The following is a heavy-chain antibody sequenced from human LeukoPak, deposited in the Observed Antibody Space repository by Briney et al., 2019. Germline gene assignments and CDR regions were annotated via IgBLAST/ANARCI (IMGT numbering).Heavy chain of an antibody. CDR3: AKRAESGSYKYVDY. CDR1: GFTFSNYA. V-gene: IGHV3-23*01. J-gene: IGHJ4*02. Sequence: PGGSLRLSCAASGFTFSNYAMNWVRQAPGKGLEWVSLISGSTGSTYYAGSVKGRFSISRDNSKNTVYLQMNSLRVEDTAVYYCAKRAESGSYKYVDYWGQGTLVTVSS. D-gene: IGHD1-26*01. CDR2: ISGSTGST.